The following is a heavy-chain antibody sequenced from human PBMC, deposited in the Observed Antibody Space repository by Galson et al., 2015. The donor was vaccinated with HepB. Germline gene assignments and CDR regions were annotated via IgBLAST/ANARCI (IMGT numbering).Heavy chain of an antibody. D-gene: IGHD4-17*01. CDR2: IIPILGIA. V-gene: IGHV1-69*04. CDR1: GGTFSSYT. Sequence: SVKVSCKASGGTFSSYTISWVRQAPGQGLEWMGRIIPILGIANYAQKFQGRVTITADKSTSTAYMELSSLRSEDTAVYYCARDNFGDYVHFDYWGQGTLVTVSS. J-gene: IGHJ4*02. CDR3: ARDNFGDYVHFDY.